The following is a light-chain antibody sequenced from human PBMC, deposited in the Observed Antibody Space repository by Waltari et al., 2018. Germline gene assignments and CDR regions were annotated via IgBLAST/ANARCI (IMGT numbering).Light chain of an antibody. V-gene: IGKV3-15*01. CDR1: QTIGRS. J-gene: IGKJ1*01. CDR3: QQYNNWPPGT. Sequence: ETVLTQSPATLSVSPGERATLSCRTSQTIGRSLAWYQQKPGQAPRLVIYGASNRATGIPARFSGSESETEFALTISGLQSEDFAVEYCQQYNNWPPGTFGQGTKVEI. CDR2: GAS.